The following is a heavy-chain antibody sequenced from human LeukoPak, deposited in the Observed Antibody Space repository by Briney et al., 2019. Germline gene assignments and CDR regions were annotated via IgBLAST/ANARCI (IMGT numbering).Heavy chain of an antibody. Sequence: GGSLRLSCVASGFTFGKYWMSWVRQAPGKGLEWVANIKLDGSEKNYVDSVKGRFTISRDNTKNSLYLQMNSLRAEDTAVYYCARGGEYSGSYFRHNAFDIWGQGTMVTVSS. CDR2: IKLDGSEK. D-gene: IGHD1-26*01. J-gene: IGHJ3*02. CDR1: GFTFGKYW. CDR3: ARGGEYSGSYFRHNAFDI. V-gene: IGHV3-7*01.